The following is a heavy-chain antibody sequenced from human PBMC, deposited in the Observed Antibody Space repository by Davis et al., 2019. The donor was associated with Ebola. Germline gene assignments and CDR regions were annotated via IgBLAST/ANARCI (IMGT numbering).Heavy chain of an antibody. D-gene: IGHD1-1*01. CDR1: GGSISSSSYY. Sequence: PSETLSLTYTVSGGSISSSSYYWGWIRQPPGKGLEWIGSIYHSGSTYYNPSLKSRVTISVDTSKNQFSLKLSSVTAADTAVYYCARDPTGTAPIDYWGQGTLVTVSS. V-gene: IGHV4-39*07. CDR2: IYHSGST. J-gene: IGHJ4*02. CDR3: ARDPTGTAPIDY.